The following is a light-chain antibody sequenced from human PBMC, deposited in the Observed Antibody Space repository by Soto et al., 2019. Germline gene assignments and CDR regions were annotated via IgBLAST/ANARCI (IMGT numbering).Light chain of an antibody. Sequence: AIQMTQSPSSLSASVGARVTITCRASQGIRNDLDWYQQKPGKAPKLLIYAASTLQRGVPSRCSGSGSGTYFTLTISMLHPEDFATYYYLKDNNYPLTFGGGTEVEV. CDR2: AAS. CDR3: LKDNNYPLT. CDR1: QGIRND. J-gene: IGKJ4*01. V-gene: IGKV1-6*01.